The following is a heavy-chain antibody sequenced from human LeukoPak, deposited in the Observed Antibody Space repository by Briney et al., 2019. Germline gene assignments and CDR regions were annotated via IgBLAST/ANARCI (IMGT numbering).Heavy chain of an antibody. Sequence: SETLSLTCAVSGASIGGHYWSWIRQPAGKEPEWIGRVHTSRGTNYNSSLKSRLTMSVDTSKNQFSLHLASVTAADTAVYYCAKGGESSLPFDYWGQGTLVTVSS. CDR1: GASIGGHY. CDR2: VHTSRGT. CDR3: AKGGESSLPFDY. D-gene: IGHD3-16*01. V-gene: IGHV4-59*10. J-gene: IGHJ4*02.